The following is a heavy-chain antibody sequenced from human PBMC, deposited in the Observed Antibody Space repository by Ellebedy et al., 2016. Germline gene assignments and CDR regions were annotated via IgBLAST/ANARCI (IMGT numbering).Heavy chain of an antibody. Sequence: GESLKISCKGSGYSFTSYWIGWVRQMPGKGLEWMGIIYPGDSDTRYSPSFQGQVTISADKSISTAYLQWSSLKASDTAMYYCARPGYCSGGSCYSSSAFDIWGQGTMVTVSS. V-gene: IGHV5-51*01. D-gene: IGHD2-15*01. CDR2: IYPGDSDT. CDR1: GYSFTSYW. J-gene: IGHJ3*02. CDR3: ARPGYCSGGSCYSSSAFDI.